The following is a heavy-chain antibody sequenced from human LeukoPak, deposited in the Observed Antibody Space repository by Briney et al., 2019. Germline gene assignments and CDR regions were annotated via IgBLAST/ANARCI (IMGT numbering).Heavy chain of an antibody. CDR2: ISAYNGNT. CDR1: GYTFTSYG. D-gene: IGHD3-10*01. V-gene: IGHV1-18*01. J-gene: IGHJ5*02. Sequence: ASMKVSCKASGYTFTSYGISWVRQAPGQGLEWMGWISAYNGNTNYAQKLQGRVTMTTDTSTSTAYMEPRSLRSDDTAVYYCARDLVWFGELLPFDPWGQGTLVTVSS. CDR3: ARDLVWFGELLPFDP.